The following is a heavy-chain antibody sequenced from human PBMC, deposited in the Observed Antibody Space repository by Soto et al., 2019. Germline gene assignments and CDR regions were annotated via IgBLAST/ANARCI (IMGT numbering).Heavy chain of an antibody. CDR2: ISSSSSYT. D-gene: IGHD3-22*01. J-gene: IGHJ3*02. V-gene: IGHV3-11*06. CDR1: GFTFSSYS. CDR3: ARDLYYYDSSGYYVNVDAFDI. Sequence: PGGSLRLSCAASGFTFSSYSMTWIRQAPGKGLEWVSYISSSSSYTNYADSVKGRFTISRDNAKNSLYLQMNSLRAEDTAVYYCARDLYYYDSSGYYVNVDAFDIWGQGTMVTVSS.